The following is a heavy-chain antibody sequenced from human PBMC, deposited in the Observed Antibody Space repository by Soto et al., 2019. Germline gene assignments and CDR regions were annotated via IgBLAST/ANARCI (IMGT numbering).Heavy chain of an antibody. D-gene: IGHD3-10*01. CDR2: IIPIFGTA. CDR3: ARDRAYYYGSGPPHDAFDI. J-gene: IGHJ3*02. CDR1: GGTFSSYA. Sequence: SVKVSCKASGGTFSSYAISWVRQAPGQGLEWMGGIIPIFGTANYAQKYQGRVTITADESTSTAYMELSSLRSEDTAVYYCARDRAYYYGSGPPHDAFDIWGQGTMVTVSS. V-gene: IGHV1-69*13.